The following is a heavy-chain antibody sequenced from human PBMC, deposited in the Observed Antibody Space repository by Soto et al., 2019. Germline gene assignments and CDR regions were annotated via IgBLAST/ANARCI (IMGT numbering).Heavy chain of an antibody. D-gene: IGHD3-16*01. CDR2: ISSSSTNI. CDR1: GFTISGNA. J-gene: IGHJ6*03. CDR3: ARDLSWGSKWYYYMDV. Sequence: EVQLVESGGGLVQPGGSLRFSCAASGFTISGNAMNWVRQAPGRGLEWVSYISSSSTNIHYADSVRGRFTISRDNAKNSLYLQMNSLRDEDTAVYRCARDLSWGSKWYYYMDVWGKGTTVTVSS. V-gene: IGHV3-48*02.